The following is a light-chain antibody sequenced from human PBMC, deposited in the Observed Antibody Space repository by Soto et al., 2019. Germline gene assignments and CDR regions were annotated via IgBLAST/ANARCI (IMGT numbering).Light chain of an antibody. Sequence: EIEMTQSPATLSVSPGERATLSRRSSQSVGRKLAWYQQKPGQAPRLLIYDASNRAMGVPARFSGSGSGTEFTLTISRLQSEDDAVYHFQQYDIWPPWTFGQGNKVEI. J-gene: IGKJ1*01. CDR3: QQYDIWPPWT. V-gene: IGKV3-15*01. CDR1: QSVGRK. CDR2: DAS.